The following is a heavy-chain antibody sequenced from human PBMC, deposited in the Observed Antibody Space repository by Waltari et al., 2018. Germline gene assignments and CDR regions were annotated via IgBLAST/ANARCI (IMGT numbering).Heavy chain of an antibody. D-gene: IGHD2-2*01. CDR1: GATFSSYA. J-gene: IGHJ4*02. V-gene: IGHV1-69*10. Sequence: QVQLVQSGAEVKKPGSSVKVSCKASGATFSSYAISWVRQAPGQGLEWMGGIIPILGIANYAQKFQGRVTITADKSTSTAYMELSSLRSEDTAVYYCAREYAQTYYFDYWGQGTLVTVSS. CDR2: IIPILGIA. CDR3: AREYAQTYYFDY.